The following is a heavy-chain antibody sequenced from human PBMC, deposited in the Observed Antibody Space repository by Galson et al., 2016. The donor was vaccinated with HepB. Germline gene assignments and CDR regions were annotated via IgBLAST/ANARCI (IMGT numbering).Heavy chain of an antibody. V-gene: IGHV3-30*18. J-gene: IGHJ6*02. CDR3: AKDEFLEGDYYYYGMDV. D-gene: IGHD3-3*01. CDR2: ISYDGSKK. CDR1: GFTFSSYG. Sequence: SLRLSCAASGFTFSSYGMYWVRQAPGKGLEWVAVISYDGSKKYYADSMKGRFTISRDNSKNTLYLQMSSLRAEDTAVYYCAKDEFLEGDYYYYGMDVWGQGTTVTVSS.